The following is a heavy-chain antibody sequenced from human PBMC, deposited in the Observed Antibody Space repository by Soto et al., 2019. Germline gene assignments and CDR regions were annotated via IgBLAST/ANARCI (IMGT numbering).Heavy chain of an antibody. CDR3: ARQTVTTFYYYGMDV. CDR2: ISSSGSTI. J-gene: IGHJ6*02. V-gene: IGHV3-48*01. Sequence: EVQLVESGGGLVPPGGSLRLSCAASGFTFSSYSMNWVRQAPGQELEWVSYISSSGSTIYYADSVKGRFTISRENAKNALYLQMNSLRAEDTAVYYCARQTVTTFYYYGMDVWGQGTTVTVSS. CDR1: GFTFSSYS. D-gene: IGHD4-17*01.